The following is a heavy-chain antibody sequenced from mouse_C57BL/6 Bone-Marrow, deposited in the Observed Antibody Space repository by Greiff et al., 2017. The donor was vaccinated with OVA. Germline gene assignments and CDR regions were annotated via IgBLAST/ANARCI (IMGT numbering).Heavy chain of an antibody. CDR1: GFSLTSYG. J-gene: IGHJ2*01. CDR3: ATLRHNYFDY. Sequence: VQLQQSGPGLVQPSQCLSITCTVSGFSLTSYGVHWVRQSPGKGLEWLGVIWSGGSTDYNAAFITRLSISKDNSKSQVFFKMSSLQADDTAKYYCATLRHNYFDYWGQGTTLTVSS. CDR2: IWSGGST. V-gene: IGHV2-2*01.